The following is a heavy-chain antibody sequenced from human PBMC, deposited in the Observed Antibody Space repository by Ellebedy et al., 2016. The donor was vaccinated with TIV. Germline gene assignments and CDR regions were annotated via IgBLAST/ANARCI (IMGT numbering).Heavy chain of an antibody. CDR1: GFPFSSYN. Sequence: GESLKISCAVSGFPFSSYNMNWIRQAPGKGREWVSAVKSVSTSMFYADSVKGRFTVSRDNAKNSLYLQMNNLRAEDKAVYYCARDFDTAPKKTIFDYWGHGTLVTVSS. J-gene: IGHJ4*01. CDR3: ARDFDTAPKKTIFDY. V-gene: IGHV3-21*01. D-gene: IGHD5-18*01. CDR2: VKSVSTSM.